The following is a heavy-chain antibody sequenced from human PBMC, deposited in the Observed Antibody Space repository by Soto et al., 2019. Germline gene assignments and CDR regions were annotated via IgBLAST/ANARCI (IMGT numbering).Heavy chain of an antibody. D-gene: IGHD6-19*01. V-gene: IGHV4-61*01. CDR3: ARGRYSSGWFDF. J-gene: IGHJ4*02. CDR1: GGSVGTPSYY. CDR2: ISHSGST. Sequence: LSLTCTVSGGSVGTPSYYWDWILLSPGQGLEWIGYISHSGSTDYNPALKSRVTIFADTSKNELSLKLDSVTAADTAVYYCARGRYSSGWFDFWGQGILVTVSS.